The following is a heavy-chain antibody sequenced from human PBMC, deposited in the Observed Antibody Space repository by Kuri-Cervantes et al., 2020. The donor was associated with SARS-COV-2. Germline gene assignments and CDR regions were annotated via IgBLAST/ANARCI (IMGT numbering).Heavy chain of an antibody. CDR3: AREGGWFDP. CDR1: GYTFTSYD. Sequence: ASVKVSCKASGYTFTSYDINWVRQATGQGLEWMGWMNPNSGNTGYAQKLQGRVTMTTDTSTSTAYMELRSLRSDDTAVHYCAREGGWFDPWGQGTLVTVSS. V-gene: IGHV1-8*01. J-gene: IGHJ5*02. CDR2: MNPNSGNT.